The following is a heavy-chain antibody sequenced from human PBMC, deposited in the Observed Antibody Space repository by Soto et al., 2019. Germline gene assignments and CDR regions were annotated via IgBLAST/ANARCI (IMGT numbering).Heavy chain of an antibody. CDR2: IYPGDSDT. Sequence: GESLKISCKGSGYRFTTYWIGWVRQMPGKGLEWMGMIYPGDSDTRYNPSFQGQVTISADKSISTAYLQWSSLKASDTAMYYCARHWVGSGSYDGYYFDYWGQGSLVTVSS. CDR1: GYRFTTYW. CDR3: ARHWVGSGSYDGYYFDY. D-gene: IGHD1-26*01. J-gene: IGHJ4*02. V-gene: IGHV5-51*01.